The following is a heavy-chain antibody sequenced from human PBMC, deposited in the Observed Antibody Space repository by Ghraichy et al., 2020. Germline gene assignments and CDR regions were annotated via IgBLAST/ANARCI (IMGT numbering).Heavy chain of an antibody. CDR1: GFTFSNAW. Sequence: GESLNISCAASGFTFSNAWMSWVRQAPGKGLEWVGRIKSKIDGGTTDYAEPVKGRCTISRDDSKNTLSLQMNRLKTEDTAVYYCTTGVPSTYGSGSYTSVQYWGQGTLVTVSA. J-gene: IGHJ4*02. CDR3: TTGVPSTYGSGSYTSVQY. D-gene: IGHD3-10*01. V-gene: IGHV3-15*01. CDR2: IKSKIDGGTT.